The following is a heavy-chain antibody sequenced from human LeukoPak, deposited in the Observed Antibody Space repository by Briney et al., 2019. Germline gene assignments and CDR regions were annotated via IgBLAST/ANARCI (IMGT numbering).Heavy chain of an antibody. Sequence: GGSLRLSCAASGFTFSSYWMSWVRQAPGKGLEWVANIKQDGSEKYYVDSVKGRFTISRDYAKNSLYLQMNSLRAEDTAVYYCARIGVVVVTAIVTIDAFDIWGQGTMVTVSS. CDR2: IKQDGSEK. V-gene: IGHV3-7*01. D-gene: IGHD2-21*02. J-gene: IGHJ3*02. CDR1: GFTFSSYW. CDR3: ARIGVVVVTAIVTIDAFDI.